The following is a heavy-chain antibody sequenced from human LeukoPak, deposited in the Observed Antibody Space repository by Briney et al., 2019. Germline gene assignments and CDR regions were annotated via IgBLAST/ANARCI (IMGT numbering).Heavy chain of an antibody. J-gene: IGHJ6*04. CDR3: ARASGSRDYYGMDV. CDR1: GGTYSSYA. CDR2: IIPIFGTA. D-gene: IGHD3-10*01. Sequence: ASVKVSCKASGGTYSSYAISWVRQAPGQGLEWMGGIIPIFGTANYAQKFQGRVTITADKSTSTAYMELSSLRSEDTAVYYCARASGSRDYYGMDVWGKGTTVTVSS. V-gene: IGHV1-69*06.